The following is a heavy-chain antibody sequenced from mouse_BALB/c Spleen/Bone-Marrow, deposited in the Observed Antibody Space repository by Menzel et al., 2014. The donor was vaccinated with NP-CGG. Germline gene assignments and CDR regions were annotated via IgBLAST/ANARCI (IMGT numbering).Heavy chain of an antibody. CDR1: GFTFSSYT. CDR2: ISNGGGST. CDR3: ARHGYYGSRAMDY. D-gene: IGHD1-1*01. Sequence: EVMLVESGGGLVQPGGSLKLSCAASGFTFSSYTMSWVRQTPEKRLEWVAYISNGGGSTYYPDTVKGRFTISRDNAKNTLYLQMSSLKSEDTAMYYCARHGYYGSRAMDYWGQGTSVTVPS. V-gene: IGHV5-12-2*01. J-gene: IGHJ4*01.